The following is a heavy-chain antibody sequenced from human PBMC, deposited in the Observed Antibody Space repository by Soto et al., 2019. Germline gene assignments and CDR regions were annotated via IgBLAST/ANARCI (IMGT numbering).Heavy chain of an antibody. V-gene: IGHV4-30-2*01. J-gene: IGHJ5*02. CDR2: IYHSGST. Sequence: SETLSLTCAVSGGSISSGGYSWNWIRQPPGKGLEWIGYIYHSGSTLYNPSLKSRVTISVDKSKHQFSLKLTSVTAAYTAVYYCARDQLEGNWFDPWGQGTLVTVSS. CDR3: ARDQLEGNWFDP. D-gene: IGHD1-1*01. CDR1: GGSISSGGYS.